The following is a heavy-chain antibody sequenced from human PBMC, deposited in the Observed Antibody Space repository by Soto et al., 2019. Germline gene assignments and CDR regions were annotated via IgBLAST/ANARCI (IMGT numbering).Heavy chain of an antibody. Sequence: EVQLLESGEGLVQPGGSLKLSCAASGFTFSNYAMSWFRQAPGKGLEWVSGIGSSGSNTYYADSVKGRFTISRDNSKNTLFLQMNSLRAEDTAEYYCARVVRYFDTPYGMDVWGQGTTGTVSS. CDR1: GFTFSNYA. D-gene: IGHD3-9*01. CDR2: IGSSGSNT. V-gene: IGHV3-23*01. J-gene: IGHJ6*02. CDR3: ARVVRYFDTPYGMDV.